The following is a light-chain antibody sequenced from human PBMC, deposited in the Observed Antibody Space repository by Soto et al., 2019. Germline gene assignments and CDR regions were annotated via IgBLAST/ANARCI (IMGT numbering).Light chain of an antibody. J-gene: IGLJ3*02. CDR3: CSYADGNSWV. V-gene: IGLV2-11*01. CDR1: GNDVGAYNY. Sequence: QSALTQPRSVSGSPGQSVTISCTGTGNDVGAYNYVSWYQQHPGRPPKLLIYGVVRWPSGVPDRFSGSKSGNTASLTVSGLQAEDEADYFCCSYADGNSWVFGGGTKVTVL. CDR2: GVV.